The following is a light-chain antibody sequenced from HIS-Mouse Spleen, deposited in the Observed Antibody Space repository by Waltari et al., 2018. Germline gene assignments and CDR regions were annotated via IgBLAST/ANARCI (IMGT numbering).Light chain of an antibody. Sequence: SYELTQPPSVSVSQGQTARITCPGDALPKQYAYWYQQKPGQAPVLVIYKDSERPSGIPERFSGSSSGTTVTLTISGVQAEDEADYYCQSADSSGTYQDVVFGGGTKLTVL. CDR1: ALPKQY. J-gene: IGLJ2*01. V-gene: IGLV3-25*03. CDR3: QSADSSGTYQDVV. CDR2: KDS.